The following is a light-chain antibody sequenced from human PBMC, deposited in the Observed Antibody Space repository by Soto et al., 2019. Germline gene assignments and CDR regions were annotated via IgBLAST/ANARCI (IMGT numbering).Light chain of an antibody. Sequence: QSVLTQLPSASGSPGQSVTITCSGTSSDVGEENYVSWYQQHPGKVPKLILYEVSKRPSGVPDRFSGSRSGNTASLTVSGLQAEDEADYYCSSFAGSPVVFGGGTKLTVL. CDR3: SSFAGSPVV. CDR2: EVS. CDR1: SSDVGEENY. V-gene: IGLV2-8*01. J-gene: IGLJ2*01.